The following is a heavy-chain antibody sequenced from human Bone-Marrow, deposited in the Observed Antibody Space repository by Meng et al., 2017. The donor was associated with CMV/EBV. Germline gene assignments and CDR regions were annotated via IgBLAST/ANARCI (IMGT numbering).Heavy chain of an antibody. CDR2: IYYSGST. Sequence: SETLSLTCTVSGGSISSYYWSWIRQPPGKGLEWIGYIYYSGSTNYNPSLKSRVTISVDTSKNQFSLKLSSVTAADTAVYYCAGDRVYYDFWSGYSSGMDVWGQGNRVNVSS. CDR3: AGDRVYYDFWSGYSSGMDV. D-gene: IGHD3-3*01. V-gene: IGHV4-59*01. CDR1: GGSISSYY. J-gene: IGHJ6*02.